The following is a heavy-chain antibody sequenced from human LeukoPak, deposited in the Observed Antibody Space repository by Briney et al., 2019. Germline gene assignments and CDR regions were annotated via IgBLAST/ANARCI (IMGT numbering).Heavy chain of an antibody. D-gene: IGHD3-22*01. CDR2: TYYRSKWYN. Sequence: SQTLSLTCAISGDSVPSNSAAWNWIRQSPSRGLERLGRTYYRSKWYNDYAVSVKSRITINPDTSKNQFSLQLNSVTPEDTAVYYCAREIEALTMIAPGGFDYWGQGTLVTVSS. V-gene: IGHV6-1*01. CDR1: GDSVPSNSAA. J-gene: IGHJ4*02. CDR3: AREIEALTMIAPGGFDY.